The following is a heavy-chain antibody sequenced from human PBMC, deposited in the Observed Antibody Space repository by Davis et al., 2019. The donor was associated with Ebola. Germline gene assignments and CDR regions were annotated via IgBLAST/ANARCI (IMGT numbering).Heavy chain of an antibody. Sequence: GESLKISCAAFRFTFTTYGMHWVRQAPGGLEWVGKIKKDGSQTYYVDSVRGRFTISRDNAQNSLYLQMNSLRADDTAVYYCGTTSGSDPELHWGQGTLVTVSS. CDR1: RFTFTTYG. J-gene: IGHJ4*02. CDR3: GTTSGSDPELH. CDR2: IKKDGSQT. V-gene: IGHV3-7*01. D-gene: IGHD4-23*01.